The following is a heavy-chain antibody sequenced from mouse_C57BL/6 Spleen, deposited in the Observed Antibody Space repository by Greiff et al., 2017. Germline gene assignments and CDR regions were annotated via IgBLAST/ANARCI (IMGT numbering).Heavy chain of an antibody. V-gene: IGHV1-69*01. CDR3: ARGPYYGSSYFWFAY. CDR2: IDPSDSYT. D-gene: IGHD1-1*01. J-gene: IGHJ3*01. CDR1: GYTFTSYW. Sequence: VQLQQSGAELVMPGASVKLSCKASGYTFTSYWMHWVKQRPGQGLEWIGEIDPSDSYTNYNQKFKGKSTLTVYKSSSTAYMQLSSLTSEDSAVYYCARGPYYGSSYFWFAYWGKGTLVTVSA.